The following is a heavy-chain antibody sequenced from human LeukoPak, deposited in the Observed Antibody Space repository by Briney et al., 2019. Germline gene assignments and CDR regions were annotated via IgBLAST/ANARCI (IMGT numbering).Heavy chain of an antibody. CDR1: GFTFGSYS. Sequence: PGGSLRLSCAASGFTFGSYSMNWVRQAPGKGLEWVAPISSYSVYIYYADSVRGRFTISRDNAKNSLYLQMNSLRAEDTAVYYCARDEDCTNTGCPQGEDAFDFWGQGTMVTVSS. D-gene: IGHD2-2*01. J-gene: IGHJ3*01. CDR3: ARDEDCTNTGCPQGEDAFDF. V-gene: IGHV3-21*01. CDR2: ISSYSVYI.